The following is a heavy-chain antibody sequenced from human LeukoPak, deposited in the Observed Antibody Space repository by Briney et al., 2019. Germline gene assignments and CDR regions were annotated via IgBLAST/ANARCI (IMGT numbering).Heavy chain of an antibody. Sequence: PSETLSLTCVVYGGSFSGYYWSWIRQPPGKGLEWIGEINHSGSTNYNPSLKSRVTISVDTSKNQFSLKLSSVTAADTAVYYCARLAGYYKPFDYWGQGTLVTVSS. CDR1: GGSFSGYY. CDR3: ARLAGYYKPFDY. J-gene: IGHJ4*02. CDR2: INHSGST. D-gene: IGHD3-9*01. V-gene: IGHV4-34*01.